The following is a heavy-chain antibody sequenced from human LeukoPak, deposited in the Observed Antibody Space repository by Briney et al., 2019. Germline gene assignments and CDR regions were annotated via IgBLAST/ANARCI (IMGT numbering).Heavy chain of an antibody. Sequence: SETLSLTCTVSGYSISSGYYWGWIRQPPGKGLEWIGSIYHSGSTYYNPSLKSRVTISVDTSKNQFSLKLSSVTAADTAVYYCAREVSGWYVDFDYFDYWGQGTLVTVSS. V-gene: IGHV4-38-2*02. CDR1: GYSISSGYY. CDR2: IYHSGST. CDR3: AREVSGWYVDFDYFDY. J-gene: IGHJ4*02. D-gene: IGHD6-19*01.